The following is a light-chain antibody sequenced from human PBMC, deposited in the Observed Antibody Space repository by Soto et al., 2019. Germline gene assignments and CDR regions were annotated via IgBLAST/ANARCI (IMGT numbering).Light chain of an antibody. CDR1: QSVSIR. CDR2: GAS. J-gene: IGKJ4*01. V-gene: IGKV3-15*01. Sequence: EIVLTQSPATLSVSPGERATLSCRASQSVSIRLVWYQQKPGQAPRLLIYGASTRATGVSARFSGSGSGTEFTLTISSLQSEDFALYYCQQYNNWPPATFGGGTKVDIK. CDR3: QQYNNWPPAT.